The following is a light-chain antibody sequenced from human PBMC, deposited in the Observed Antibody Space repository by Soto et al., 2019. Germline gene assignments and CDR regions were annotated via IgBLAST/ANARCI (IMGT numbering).Light chain of an antibody. CDR1: RSNIGNNY. CDR3: GTWDNSLSAGV. CDR2: ENN. J-gene: IGLJ3*02. Sequence: QAVVTQPPSVSAAPGQKVTISCSGSRSNIGNNYVSWYQHLPGTAPKLLIYENNKRPSGIPDRFSGSKSGTSATLGITGLQTGDEADYYCGTWDNSLSAGVFGGGTQLTVL. V-gene: IGLV1-51*02.